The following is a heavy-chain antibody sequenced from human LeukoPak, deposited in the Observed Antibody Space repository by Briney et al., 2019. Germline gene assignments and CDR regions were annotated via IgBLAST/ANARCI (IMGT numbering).Heavy chain of an antibody. V-gene: IGHV4-31*03. CDR1: GGSISSGGYY. Sequence: SETLSLTCTVSGGSISSGGYYWSWIRQHPGKGLEWIGYIYYSGSTYYNPSLKSRVTISVGTSKNQFSLKLSSVTAADTAVYYCARDRRTGETDYWGQGTLVTVSS. CDR3: ARDRRTGETDY. J-gene: IGHJ4*02. CDR2: IYYSGST. D-gene: IGHD1-1*01.